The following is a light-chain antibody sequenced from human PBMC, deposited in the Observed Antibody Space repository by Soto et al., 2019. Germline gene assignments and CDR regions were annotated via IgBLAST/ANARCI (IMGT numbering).Light chain of an antibody. CDR1: SSNIGAGYD. CDR2: GNS. Sequence: QSVLTQPPSVSGAPGQRVTISCTGSSSNIGAGYDVHWYQQLPGTAPKLLIYGNSNRPSGVPDRFSGSKSGTSASLAITGLQAEDEADYYCQSYDSSLSGRVWVFGGGIKLTVL. CDR3: QSYDSSLSGRVWV. J-gene: IGLJ3*02. V-gene: IGLV1-40*01.